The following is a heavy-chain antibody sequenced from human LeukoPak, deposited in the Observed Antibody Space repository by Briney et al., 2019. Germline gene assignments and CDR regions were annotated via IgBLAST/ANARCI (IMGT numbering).Heavy chain of an antibody. Sequence: SETLSLTCTVSGGSISSGAHYWNWIRQHPGKGLEWIGYINYSGNTYYNPSLKSRVTISVDTSKNQFSLKLSSVTAADTAVYYCARLGAAAQTFDYWGQGTLVTVSS. V-gene: IGHV4-30-4*08. CDR2: INYSGNT. D-gene: IGHD2-15*01. CDR3: ARLGAAAQTFDY. J-gene: IGHJ4*02. CDR1: GGSISSGAHY.